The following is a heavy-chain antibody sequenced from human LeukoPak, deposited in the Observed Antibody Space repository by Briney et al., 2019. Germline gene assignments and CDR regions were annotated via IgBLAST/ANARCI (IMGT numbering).Heavy chain of an antibody. CDR2: ISGSGGST. Sequence: GGSLRLSCAASGFTFSSYAMSWVRQAPGKGLEWVSAISGSGGSTYYADSVKGRFTISRDNSKNTLYLQMNSLRAEDTAVYYCAKEGRYCSGGSCPSYYYYGMDVWGQGTTVTVSS. J-gene: IGHJ6*02. CDR3: AKEGRYCSGGSCPSYYYYGMDV. CDR1: GFTFSSYA. D-gene: IGHD2-15*01. V-gene: IGHV3-23*01.